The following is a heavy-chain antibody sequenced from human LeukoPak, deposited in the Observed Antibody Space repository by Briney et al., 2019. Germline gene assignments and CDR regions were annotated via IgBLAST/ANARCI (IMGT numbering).Heavy chain of an antibody. D-gene: IGHD3-10*01. CDR1: GYSFTSYW. Sequence: SGESLKISCKGSGYSFTSYWIGWVRQMPGKGLEWMGIIYPGDSDTRYSPSFQGQVTISADKSISTAYLQWSSLKASDTAMYYCARLVTMVRGVIITGEYYFDYWGQGTLVTVSS. J-gene: IGHJ4*02. CDR3: ARLVTMVRGVIITGEYYFDY. CDR2: IYPGDSDT. V-gene: IGHV5-51*01.